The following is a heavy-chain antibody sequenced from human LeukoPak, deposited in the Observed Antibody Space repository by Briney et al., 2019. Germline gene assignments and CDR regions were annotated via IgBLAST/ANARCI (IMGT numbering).Heavy chain of an antibody. V-gene: IGHV4-39*01. CDR3: ARSVSWGLLVRDDAFDI. J-gene: IGHJ3*02. CDR1: GGSISSSGYY. Sequence: SETLSLTCTVSGGSISSSGYYWGWIRQPPGEGLEWIGSMYYSGSTHYNPSLKSRVTISVDTSRNQFSLKLRSVTAADTAVYYCARSVSWGLLVRDDAFDIWGQGTMVTVSS. CDR2: MYYSGST. D-gene: IGHD2-21*01.